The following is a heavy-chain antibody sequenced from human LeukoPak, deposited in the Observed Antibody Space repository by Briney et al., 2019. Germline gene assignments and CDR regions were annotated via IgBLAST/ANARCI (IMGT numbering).Heavy chain of an antibody. Sequence: SETLSLTCTVSGGSISSSSYYWGWIRQPPGKGLEWIGSIYYSGSTYYNPSLKSRVTISVDTSKNQFSLKLSSVTAADTAVYYCAREEGNGYYYDSSGYYYQPYMDVWGKGTTVTVSS. V-gene: IGHV4-39*07. CDR3: AREEGNGYYYDSSGYYYQPYMDV. J-gene: IGHJ6*03. CDR2: IYYSGST. CDR1: GGSISSSSYY. D-gene: IGHD3-22*01.